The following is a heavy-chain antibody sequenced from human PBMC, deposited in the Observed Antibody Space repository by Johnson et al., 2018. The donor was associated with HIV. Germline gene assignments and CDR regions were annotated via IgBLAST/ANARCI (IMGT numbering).Heavy chain of an antibody. CDR1: GFPFSQYW. V-gene: IGHV3-7*05. J-gene: IGHJ3*02. CDR3: ARDGVYSSPHDAFDI. CDR2: IKEDGSED. Sequence: VQLVESGGDLVQPGGSLRLSCVASGFPFSQYWMSWVRQAPGKGLEWLANIKEDGSEDYYVDSLKGRFTISRDNAQSSLCLQMENLRAEDSAIYYCARDGVYSSPHDAFDIWGQGTTVTVSS. D-gene: IGHD6-13*01.